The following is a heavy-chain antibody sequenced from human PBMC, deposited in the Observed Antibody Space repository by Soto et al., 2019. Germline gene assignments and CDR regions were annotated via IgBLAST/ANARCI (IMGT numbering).Heavy chain of an antibody. J-gene: IGHJ5*02. CDR3: AHRTTTVTWWFDP. CDR1: GCSLTTSVVG. Sequence: QITLKESGPTLVKPTQTLTLTCTFSGCSLTTSVVGVGWIRQPPGTALECLALIYWDDDKRYSPSLKSRLTITKDTSKNQVVLTMTNMDAADTATYFCAHRTTTVTWWFDPWGQGTLVTVSS. D-gene: IGHD4-17*01. V-gene: IGHV2-5*02. CDR2: IYWDDDK.